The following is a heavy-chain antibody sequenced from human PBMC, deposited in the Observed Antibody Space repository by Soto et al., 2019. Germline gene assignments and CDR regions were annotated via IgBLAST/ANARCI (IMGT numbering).Heavy chain of an antibody. J-gene: IGHJ4*02. CDR2: INHSGST. CDR1: GGSFSGYY. Sequence: SETLSLTCAVYGGSFSGYYWSWIRQPPGKGLEWIGEINHSGSTNYNPSLKSRVTISVDTSKNQFSLKLSSVTAADTAVYYCARGEGYYFDYWGQGTLVTVSS. V-gene: IGHV4-34*01. CDR3: ARGEGYYFDY.